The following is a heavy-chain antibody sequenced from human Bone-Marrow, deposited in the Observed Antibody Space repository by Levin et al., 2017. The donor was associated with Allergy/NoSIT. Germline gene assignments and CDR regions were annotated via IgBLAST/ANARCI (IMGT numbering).Heavy chain of an antibody. D-gene: IGHD3-10*01. CDR1: GGSFSSGPSY. CDR3: ARHPTRITASEL. Sequence: SETLSLTCTVSGGSFSSGPSYWAWIRQSPGMGLEWIVSVYSSGTTYYNPSLQSRVTISVDASKSQISLQLTSVTAADTAVYYCARHPTRITASELWGQGTLVIVSS. CDR2: VYSSGTT. V-gene: IGHV4-39*01. J-gene: IGHJ4*02.